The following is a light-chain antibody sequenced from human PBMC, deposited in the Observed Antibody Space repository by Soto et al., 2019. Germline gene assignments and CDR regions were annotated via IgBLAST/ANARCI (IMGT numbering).Light chain of an antibody. CDR3: QSYDADILI. J-gene: IGLJ2*01. CDR2: EDD. Sequence: NFMLTQPHSVSESPGKTVTISCTRSSSNIVSNYVQWYQQRPGSSPTTVIYEDDDRPSGVPDRFSGSIDTSSNSASLTISGLKTEDEADYYCQSYDADILIFGGGTKLTVL. V-gene: IGLV6-57*01. CDR1: SSNIVSNY.